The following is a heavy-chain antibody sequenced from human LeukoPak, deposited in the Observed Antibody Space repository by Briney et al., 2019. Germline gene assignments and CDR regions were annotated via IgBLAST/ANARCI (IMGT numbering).Heavy chain of an antibody. V-gene: IGHV3-30-3*01. J-gene: IGHJ4*02. Sequence: GGSLRLSCAASGFTFSSYAMHWVRQAPDKGLEWVAVISYDGSKKYYADSVKGRFTISRDNSKNTLKLQMNSLRAEDTAVYYCARGSSGGYWTPTPAPGDYWGQGTLVTVSS. CDR3: ARGSSGGYWTPTPAPGDY. CDR2: ISYDGSKK. CDR1: GFTFSSYA. D-gene: IGHD6-19*01.